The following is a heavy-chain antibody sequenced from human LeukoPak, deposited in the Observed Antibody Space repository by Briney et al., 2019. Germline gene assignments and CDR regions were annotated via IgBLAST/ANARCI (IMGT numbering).Heavy chain of an antibody. J-gene: IGHJ6*03. V-gene: IGHV3-23*01. Sequence: PGGSLRLSCAASGFTFRSYAMIWVPQAPGKGLEWVSSISGSGGITYYADSVKGRSTISRDNTKNTLYLQMNSLRAEDTAVYYCAKDGKYYDFWSGYYSRSYYYYMDVWGKGTTVTVSS. CDR1: GFTFRSYA. CDR3: AKDGKYYDFWSGYYSRSYYYYMDV. CDR2: ISGSGGIT. D-gene: IGHD3-3*01.